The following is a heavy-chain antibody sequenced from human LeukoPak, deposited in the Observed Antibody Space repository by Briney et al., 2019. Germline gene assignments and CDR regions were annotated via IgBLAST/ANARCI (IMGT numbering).Heavy chain of an antibody. CDR3: ARDLPAGLWSGYHY. CDR2: IKQDGSEK. CDR1: GFTFSSYA. Sequence: GGSLRLSCAASGFTFSSYAMHWVRQAPGKGLEWVANIKQDGSEKYYVDSVKGRFTISRDNAKNSLYLQMNSLRVEDTAVYYCARDLPAGLWSGYHYWGQGTLVTVSS. J-gene: IGHJ4*02. D-gene: IGHD3-3*01. V-gene: IGHV3-7*01.